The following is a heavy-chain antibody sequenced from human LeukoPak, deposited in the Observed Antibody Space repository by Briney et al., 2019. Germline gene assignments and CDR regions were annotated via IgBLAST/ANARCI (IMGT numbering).Heavy chain of an antibody. Sequence: PGGSLRLSCAASGYTFSSYGMHWVRQAPGKGLEWVAFIRYDGSNKYYADSVKGRFTISRDNSKNTLYLQMNSLRAEDTAVYYCAKDLRLRAAGFDYWGQGTLVTVSS. D-gene: IGHD6-13*01. V-gene: IGHV3-30*02. CDR1: GYTFSSYG. CDR2: IRYDGSNK. CDR3: AKDLRLRAAGFDY. J-gene: IGHJ4*02.